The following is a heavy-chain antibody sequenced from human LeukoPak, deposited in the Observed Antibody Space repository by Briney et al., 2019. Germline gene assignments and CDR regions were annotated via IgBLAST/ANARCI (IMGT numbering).Heavy chain of an antibody. V-gene: IGHV1-18*01. D-gene: IGHD3-3*01. CDR3: ARGPQPSSYYDFWSGYYGGNDY. CDR2: ISAYNGNT. CDR1: GYTFTSYG. Sequence: ASVKVSCKASGYTFTSYGISWVRQAPGQGLEWMGWISAYNGNTNYAQKLQGRVTMTTDTSTSTAYMELRSLRSDDTAVYYCARGPQPSSYYDFWSGYYGGNDYWGQGTLVPVSS. J-gene: IGHJ4*02.